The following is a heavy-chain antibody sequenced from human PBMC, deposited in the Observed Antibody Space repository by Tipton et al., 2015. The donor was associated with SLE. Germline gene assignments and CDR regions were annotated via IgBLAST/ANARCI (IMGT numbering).Heavy chain of an antibody. Sequence: TLSLTCAVYGGSSSGFYWAWIRQSPGKGLEWIGEINHSGRTNYNPSLKSRVTISEDTSKNQFSLKLSSVTAADTAVYYCARRGWNDKGNWFDPWGQGILVTVSS. CDR3: ARRGWNDKGNWFDP. D-gene: IGHD1-1*01. CDR2: INHSGRT. V-gene: IGHV4-34*01. J-gene: IGHJ5*02. CDR1: GGSSSGFY.